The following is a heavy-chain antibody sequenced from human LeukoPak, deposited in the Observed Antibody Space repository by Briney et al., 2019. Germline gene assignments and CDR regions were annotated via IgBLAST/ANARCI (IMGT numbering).Heavy chain of an antibody. CDR1: GFTFNDHY. J-gene: IGHJ4*02. D-gene: IGHD3-10*01. CDR3: ARANGGSQFDY. V-gene: IGHV3-72*01. CDR2: TRNRANGHTT. Sequence: PGGSLRLSCEASGFTFNDHYVDWVRQAPGKGLEWVGRTRNRANGHTTEYAASVKGRFIISRDDSKNSVYLQMNSLKTEDTAVYYCARANGGSQFDYWGQGTLVTVSS.